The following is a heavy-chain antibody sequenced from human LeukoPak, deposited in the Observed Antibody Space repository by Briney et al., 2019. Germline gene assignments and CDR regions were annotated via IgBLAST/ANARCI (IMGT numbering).Heavy chain of an antibody. J-gene: IGHJ4*02. Sequence: GGSLRLSCAASGFTFSNYEMNWVRQAPGKGLEWVSYISGSGSTIYYADSVKGRFTISRDNAKDSLYLQMNSLRAEDTAVYYCARVRRGYSYENYFAHWGQGTLVTVSS. CDR3: ARVRRGYSYENYFAH. CDR2: ISGSGSTI. V-gene: IGHV3-48*03. D-gene: IGHD5-18*01. CDR1: GFTFSNYE.